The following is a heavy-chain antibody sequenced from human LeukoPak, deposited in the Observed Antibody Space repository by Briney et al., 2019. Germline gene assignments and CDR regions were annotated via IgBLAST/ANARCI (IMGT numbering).Heavy chain of an antibody. CDR1: GFTFSSYA. CDR3: AKNLPLALLPSRYYYGMDV. D-gene: IGHD2-15*01. J-gene: IGHJ6*02. Sequence: GGSLRLSCAASGFTFSSYAMSWVRQAPGKGLEWVSAISGSGGSTYYADSVKGRFTISRDDSKNTLYLQMNSLRAEDTAVYYCAKNLPLALLPSRYYYGMDVWGQGTTVTVSS. CDR2: ISGSGGST. V-gene: IGHV3-23*01.